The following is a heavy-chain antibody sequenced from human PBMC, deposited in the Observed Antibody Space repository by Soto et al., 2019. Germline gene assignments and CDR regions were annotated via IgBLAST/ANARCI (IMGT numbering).Heavy chain of an antibody. Sequence: QVQLVQSGAEVKKPGASVKVSCKASGYTFTSYGISWVRQAPGQGLEWMGWISAYNGNTNYAQKLQGRVTMTTDTSTSTAYMELRSLRSDDTAVYYCARDQTIFGVGPYYYCYGMDVWGQGTTVTVSS. V-gene: IGHV1-18*01. CDR2: ISAYNGNT. CDR3: ARDQTIFGVGPYYYCYGMDV. D-gene: IGHD3-3*01. CDR1: GYTFTSYG. J-gene: IGHJ6*02.